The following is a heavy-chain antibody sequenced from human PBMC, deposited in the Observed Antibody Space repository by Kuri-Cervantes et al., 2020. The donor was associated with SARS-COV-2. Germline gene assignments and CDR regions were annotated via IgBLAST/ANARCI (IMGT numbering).Heavy chain of an antibody. D-gene: IGHD3-10*01. Sequence: ASVKVSCKASGYTFTGYYIHWVRQAPGQGLEWMGWINPNSGGTNCAQKFQGWVTMTRDTSLSISYMELSRLTSDDTAVYYCARGEGSRGLMVVLGWRGAGRLDFWGQGTLVTVSS. CDR3: ARGEGSRGLMVVLGWRGAGRLDF. V-gene: IGHV1-2*04. J-gene: IGHJ4*02. CDR1: GYTFTGYY. CDR2: INPNSGGT.